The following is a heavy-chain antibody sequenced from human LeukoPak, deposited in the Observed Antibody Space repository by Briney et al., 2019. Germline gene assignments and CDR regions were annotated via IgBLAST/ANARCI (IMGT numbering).Heavy chain of an antibody. CDR3: ARSGRPAAPPFDY. D-gene: IGHD2-2*01. J-gene: IGHJ4*02. Sequence: ASVKVSCKASGGTFSSYAISWVRQAPGQGLEWMGGIIPIFGTANYAQKFQGRVTITTDESTSTAYMELSSLRSEDTAVYYCARSGRPAAPPFDYWGQGTLVTVSS. V-gene: IGHV1-69*05. CDR1: GGTFSSYA. CDR2: IIPIFGTA.